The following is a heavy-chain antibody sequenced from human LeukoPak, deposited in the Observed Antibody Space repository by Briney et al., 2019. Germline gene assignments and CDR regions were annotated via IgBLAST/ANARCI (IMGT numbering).Heavy chain of an antibody. D-gene: IGHD3-9*01. CDR1: GYTFTSYG. J-gene: IGHJ5*02. CDR2: ISAYNGNT. V-gene: IGHV1-18*01. CDR3: ARELFSYSVWFDP. Sequence: ASVKVSCKASGYTFTSYGITWARQAPGQGLEWMGWISAYNGNTNYAQKLQGRVTMTTDTSTSTAYMEPRSLKSGDTAVYYCARELFSYSVWFDPWGQGTLVTVSS.